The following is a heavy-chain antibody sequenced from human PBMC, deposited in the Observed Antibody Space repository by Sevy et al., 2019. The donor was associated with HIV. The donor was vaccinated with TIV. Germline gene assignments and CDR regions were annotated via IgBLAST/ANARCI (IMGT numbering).Heavy chain of an antibody. CDR1: GFTFSSYS. CDR3: ARDRGYSYGPSYYFDY. J-gene: IGHJ4*02. Sequence: GGYLRLSCAASGFTFSSYSMNWVRQAPGKGLEWVSSISSSSSYIYYADSVKGRFTISRDNAKNSLYLQMNSLRAEDTAVYYCARDRGYSYGPSYYFDYWGQGTLVTVSS. V-gene: IGHV3-21*01. CDR2: ISSSSSYI. D-gene: IGHD5-18*01.